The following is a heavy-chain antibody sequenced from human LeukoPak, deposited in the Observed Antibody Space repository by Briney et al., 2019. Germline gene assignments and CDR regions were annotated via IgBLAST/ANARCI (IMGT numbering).Heavy chain of an antibody. V-gene: IGHV1-46*01. J-gene: IGHJ4*02. CDR1: GYTFTNNY. Sequence: ASVKVSCKASGYTFTNNYLHWVRQAPGQGLEWMGMIYPRDGSTSYAQNFQGRVTVARDTSTTTVHMELRGLRSEDTAVYYCARDQEGFDYWGQGTVVTVSS. CDR3: ARDQEGFDY. CDR2: IYPRDGST.